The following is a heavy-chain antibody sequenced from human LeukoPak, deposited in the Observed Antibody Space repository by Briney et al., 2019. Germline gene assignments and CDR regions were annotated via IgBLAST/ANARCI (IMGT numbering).Heavy chain of an antibody. CDR2: IWYDGSNK. CDR1: GFTFSNYG. D-gene: IGHD6-19*01. V-gene: IGHV3-33*08. J-gene: IGHJ4*02. Sequence: GGSLRLSCAASGFTFSNYGMHWVRQAPGKGLEWVAVIWYDGSNKYYADSVKGRFTISRDNSKNTLYLQMNSLRAEDTAVYYCAREWAVAGDFDYWGQGTLVTVSS. CDR3: AREWAVAGDFDY.